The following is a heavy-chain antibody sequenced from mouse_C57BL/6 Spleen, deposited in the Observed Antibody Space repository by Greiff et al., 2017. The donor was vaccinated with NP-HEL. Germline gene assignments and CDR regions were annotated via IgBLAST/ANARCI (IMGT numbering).Heavy chain of an antibody. CDR1: GYTFTSYW. CDR2: INPSSGGT. V-gene: IGHV1-53*01. D-gene: IGHD1-1*01. CDR3: ARERVYYGRRDDDGIDY. Sequence: VQLQQPGTELVKPGASVKLSCTASGYTFTSYWMHWVKQRPGQGLEWIGNINPSSGGTNYTEKFKSKATLTVDKSTSTVYMQLSSLTSEDTAVYYCARERVYYGRRDDDGIDYWGQGTSVTVSA. J-gene: IGHJ4*01.